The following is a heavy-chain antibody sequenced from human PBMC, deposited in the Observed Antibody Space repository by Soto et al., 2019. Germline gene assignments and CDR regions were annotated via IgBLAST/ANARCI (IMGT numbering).Heavy chain of an antibody. CDR1: GFTFSSYA. CDR2: INSNGGTT. D-gene: IGHD6-19*01. J-gene: IGHJ1*01. V-gene: IGHV3-64D*06. CDR3: VKDPGAVTGDEYFQH. Sequence: GGSLRLSCSASGFTFSSYAMNWVRQAPGKGLEYASGINSNGGTTYYVDSVKGRFIISRDNSKNTLYLQMTSLKTEDTAVYYCVKDPGAVTGDEYFQHWGLGTLVTVSS.